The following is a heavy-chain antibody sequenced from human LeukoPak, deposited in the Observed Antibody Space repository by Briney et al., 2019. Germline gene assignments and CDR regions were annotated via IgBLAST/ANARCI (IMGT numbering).Heavy chain of an antibody. V-gene: IGHV3-7*01. D-gene: IGHD2-15*01. Sequence: GGSLRLSCEASGFTFSTYWMSWVRQAPGRGLEWVANIKEDGSKKYYVDSVKGRFTISRDNAKKSLYLQMNSLRAEDTAVYYCARDPIYCSGGTCYVTDYWGQGTLVTVSS. CDR1: GFTFSTYW. CDR3: ARDPIYCSGGTCYVTDY. CDR2: IKEDGSKK. J-gene: IGHJ4*02.